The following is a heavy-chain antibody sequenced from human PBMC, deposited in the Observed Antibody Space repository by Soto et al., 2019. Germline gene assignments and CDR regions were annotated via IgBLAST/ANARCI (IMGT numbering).Heavy chain of an antibody. CDR3: ARYFSCYPDN. D-gene: IGHD3-22*01. CDR2: TYYRSQWHN. Sequence: QVQLRQSGPGLVKPSQTLSLTCAISGDSVSSNSAAWDWIRLSPSRGLEWLGRTYYRSQWHNDYLPAVQSRITIISDTSKNQFSLQLNSVTPEDTAVYYCARYFSCYPDNWGQGTLVTVSS. V-gene: IGHV6-1*01. CDR1: GDSVSSNSAA. J-gene: IGHJ4*02.